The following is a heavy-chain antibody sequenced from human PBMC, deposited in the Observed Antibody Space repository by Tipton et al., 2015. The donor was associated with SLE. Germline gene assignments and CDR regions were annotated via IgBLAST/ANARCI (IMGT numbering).Heavy chain of an antibody. Sequence: AVSGFLVTYNYMSWVRQAPGKGLEWVSVIYGGGTTYYADSVQGRFTISRDNLKNTLYLQMNTLRAEDTAVYYCVREKGPKDAFDIWGQGTIVTASP. V-gene: IGHV3-53*05. CDR3: VREKGPKDAFDI. J-gene: IGHJ3*02. CDR2: IYGGGTT. CDR1: GFLVTYNY.